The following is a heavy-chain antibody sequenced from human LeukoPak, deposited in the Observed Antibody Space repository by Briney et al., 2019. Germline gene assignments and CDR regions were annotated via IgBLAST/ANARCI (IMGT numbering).Heavy chain of an antibody. Sequence: NPSQTLSLTCTVSGGSISSSSYYWGWIRQPPGKGLEWIGSIYYSGSTYYNPSLKSRVTISVDTSKNQFSLKLSSVTAADTAVYYCAGREGSPYYDFWSGYYSPQYYYYYMDVWGKGTTVTVSS. J-gene: IGHJ6*03. CDR1: GGSISSSSYY. CDR3: AGREGSPYYDFWSGYYSPQYYYYYMDV. V-gene: IGHV4-39*07. D-gene: IGHD3-3*01. CDR2: IYYSGST.